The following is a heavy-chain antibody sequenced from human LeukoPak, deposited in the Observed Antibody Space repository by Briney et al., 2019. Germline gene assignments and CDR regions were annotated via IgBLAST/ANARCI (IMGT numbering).Heavy chain of an antibody. J-gene: IGHJ4*02. CDR3: AKGSFVVVAALGLDY. V-gene: IGHV3-21*01. D-gene: IGHD2-15*01. Sequence: GGSLRLSCAASGFTFSTYSMNWVRQAPGKGLEWVSSITGSSSFIYYADSVKGRFTISRDNSKNTLYLQMNSLRAEDTAVYYCAKGSFVVVAALGLDYWGQGTLVTVSS. CDR1: GFTFSTYS. CDR2: ITGSSSFI.